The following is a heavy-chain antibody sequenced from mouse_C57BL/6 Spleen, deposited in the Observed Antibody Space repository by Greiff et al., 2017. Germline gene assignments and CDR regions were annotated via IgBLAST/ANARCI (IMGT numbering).Heavy chain of an antibody. CDR1: GYTFTDYY. D-gene: IGHD1-1*01. CDR3: ARGSSPAWFAY. CDR2: INPNNGGT. J-gene: IGHJ3*01. Sequence: EVQLQQSGPELVKPGASVKISCKASGYTFTDYYMNWVKQSHGNSLEWIGDINPNNGGTSYNQKFKGKATLTVNTSSSTAYMELRSLTAEDSAVYYCARGSSPAWFAYWGQGTLVTVSA. V-gene: IGHV1-26*01.